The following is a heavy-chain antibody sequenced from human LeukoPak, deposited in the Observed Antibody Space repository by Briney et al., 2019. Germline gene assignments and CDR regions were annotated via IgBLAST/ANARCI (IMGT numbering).Heavy chain of an antibody. CDR1: GFTFNKYG. Sequence: GGSLRLSCEASGFTFNKYGIHWVRQAPGKGLEWVAIVSYEGSKVYYGDSVRGRFTVSRDNSKNTPHLDMNNLRAEDTAVYYCAKDSRQLSGTLFFYYYGLDVWGQGTTVTVSS. V-gene: IGHV3-30*18. CDR3: AKDSRQLSGTLFFYYYGLDV. J-gene: IGHJ6*02. CDR2: VSYEGSKV. D-gene: IGHD3-10*01.